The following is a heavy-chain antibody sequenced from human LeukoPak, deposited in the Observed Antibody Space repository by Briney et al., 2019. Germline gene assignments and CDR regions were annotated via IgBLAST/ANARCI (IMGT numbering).Heavy chain of an antibody. CDR1: GFTFSSYA. D-gene: IGHD2-21*02. V-gene: IGHV3-23*01. Sequence: GGSLRLSCAASGFTFSSYAMSWVRQAPGKGLEWVSAISGSGGSTYYADSVKGRFTISRDNSKNTLYLQMNSLRAEDTAVYYCAKSGIAYCGGDCYSDMYNWLDPWGQGALVTVSS. CDR3: AKSGIAYCGGDCYSDMYNWLDP. J-gene: IGHJ5*02. CDR2: ISGSGGST.